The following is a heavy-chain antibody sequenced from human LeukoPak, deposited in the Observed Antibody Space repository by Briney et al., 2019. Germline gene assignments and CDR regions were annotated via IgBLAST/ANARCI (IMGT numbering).Heavy chain of an antibody. J-gene: IGHJ6*02. CDR1: GFTFTKFG. Sequence: GGSLRLSCAASGFTFTKFGMHWVRQLPGKGLERVAVIWYDGSNIHYADSVQGRFTISRDSSKNTLYLQMNSLRAEDTGVYYCANNGVSPNYYYGMNVWGQGTTVTVSS. CDR2: IWYDGSNI. V-gene: IGHV3-33*08. D-gene: IGHD2-8*01. CDR3: ANNGVSPNYYYGMNV.